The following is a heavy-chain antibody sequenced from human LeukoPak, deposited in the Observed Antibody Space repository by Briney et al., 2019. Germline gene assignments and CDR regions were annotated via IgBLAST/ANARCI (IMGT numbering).Heavy chain of an antibody. CDR1: GYTFTGYY. CDR3: ARWFGELFDAFDI. J-gene: IGHJ3*02. V-gene: IGHV1-18*04. CDR2: ISAYNGNT. Sequence: GASVKVSCKASGYTFTGYYMHWVRQAPGQGLEWMGWISAYNGNTNYAQKLQGRVTMTTDTSTSTAYMELRSLRSDDTAVYYCARWFGELFDAFDIWGQGTMVTVSS. D-gene: IGHD3-10*01.